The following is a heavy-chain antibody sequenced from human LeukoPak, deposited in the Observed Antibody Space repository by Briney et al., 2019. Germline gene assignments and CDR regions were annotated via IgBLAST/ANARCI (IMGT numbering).Heavy chain of an antibody. D-gene: IGHD5-12*01. V-gene: IGHV1-69*05. CDR3: ARENSGGYDKTTDY. J-gene: IGHJ4*02. CDR1: GCTFNSYA. CDR2: IMPLFGTA. Sequence: SVKVSCKASGCTFNSYAISWVRQAPGQGLEWMGGIMPLFGTANYAQEFQGRVTFTTDESASTAYMEVSSLRSEDTAVYYCARENSGGYDKTTDYWGQGTLVTVSS.